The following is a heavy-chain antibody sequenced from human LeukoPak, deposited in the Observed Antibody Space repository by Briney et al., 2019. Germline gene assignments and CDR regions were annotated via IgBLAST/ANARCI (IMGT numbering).Heavy chain of an antibody. CDR3: ARDTPPSYYYYMDV. CDR1: GFTFSDYY. V-gene: IGHV3-11*04. CDR2: ISSSGSTI. Sequence: PGGSLRLSCAASGFTFSDYYMSWIRQAPGKGLEWVSYISSSGSTIYYADSVKGRFTISRDNAKNSLYLQMNSLRAEDTAVYYCARDTPPSYYYYMDVWGKGTTVTVSS. J-gene: IGHJ6*03.